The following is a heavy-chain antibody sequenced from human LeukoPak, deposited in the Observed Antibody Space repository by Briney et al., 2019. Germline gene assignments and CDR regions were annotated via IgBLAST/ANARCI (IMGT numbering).Heavy chain of an antibody. Sequence: ASVKVSCKASGGTLSSYAISWVRQAPGQGLEWMGRIIPILGIANYAQKFQGRVTITADKSTSTAYMELCSLRSEDTAVYYCARDLTPYYYYGMDVWGQGTTVTVSS. V-gene: IGHV1-69*04. J-gene: IGHJ6*02. D-gene: IGHD4-23*01. CDR3: ARDLTPYYYYGMDV. CDR1: GGTLSSYA. CDR2: IIPILGIA.